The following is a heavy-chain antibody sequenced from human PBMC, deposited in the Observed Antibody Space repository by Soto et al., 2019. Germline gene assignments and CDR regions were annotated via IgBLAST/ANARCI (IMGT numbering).Heavy chain of an antibody. CDR1: GGTFSSYA. J-gene: IGHJ4*02. CDR2: IIPIFGTA. D-gene: IGHD3-22*01. V-gene: IGHV1-69*13. Sequence: ASVKVSCKASGGTFSSYAISWVRQAPGQGLEWMGGIIPIFGTANYAQKFQGRVTITADESTSTAYMELSSLRSEDTAVYYCARRLYYYDSSGYYPGPYFDYWGQGTLVTVSS. CDR3: ARRLYYYDSSGYYPGPYFDY.